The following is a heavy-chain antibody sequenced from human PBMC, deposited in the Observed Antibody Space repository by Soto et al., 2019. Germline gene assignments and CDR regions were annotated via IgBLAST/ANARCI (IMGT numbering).Heavy chain of an antibody. Sequence: WGSLSLSCASSGFTFINSWMHWVRQVSGKGLEWVSRINADGTSTSYADSVKGRFTISRDNAKNTLYLHVNSLRAEDTAVYYCVKVLARGVGVPRFYFDSWGQGALVT. CDR3: VKVLARGVGVPRFYFDS. CDR2: INADGTST. CDR1: GFTFINSW. V-gene: IGHV3-74*01. J-gene: IGHJ4*02. D-gene: IGHD2-2*01.